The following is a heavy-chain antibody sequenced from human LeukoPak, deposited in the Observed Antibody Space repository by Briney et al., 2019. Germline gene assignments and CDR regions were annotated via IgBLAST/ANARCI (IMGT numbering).Heavy chain of an antibody. D-gene: IGHD5-24*01. V-gene: IGHV3-30*03. CDR3: ARENGYKVFDY. CDR1: GFTFSSYG. J-gene: IGHJ4*02. Sequence: PGGSLRLSCAASGFTFSSYGMHWVRQAPGKGLEGVAVISYDGSNKYYADSVKGRFTISRDHSKNTLYLQMDSLRAEDTAVYYCARENGYKVFDYWGQGTLVTVSS. CDR2: ISYDGSNK.